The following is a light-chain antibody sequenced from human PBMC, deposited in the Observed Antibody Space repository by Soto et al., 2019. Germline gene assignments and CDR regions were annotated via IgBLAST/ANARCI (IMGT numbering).Light chain of an antibody. J-gene: IGLJ2*01. CDR2: EVV. V-gene: IGLV2-14*01. CDR1: SSDIGAYNF. Sequence: QSALTQPASVSGSPGQSITISCTGTSSDIGAYNFVSWYQHHPGKAPKLIIYEVVNRPSGISNRFSASKSGNTASLAISGLXXXXXADYYCSSYTDSNTVLFGGGTKL. CDR3: SSYTDSNTVL.